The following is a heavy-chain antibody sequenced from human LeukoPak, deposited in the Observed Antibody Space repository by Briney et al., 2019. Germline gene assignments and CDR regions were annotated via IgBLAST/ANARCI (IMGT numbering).Heavy chain of an antibody. CDR2: IYHTGST. V-gene: IGHV4-61*01. Sequence: SETLSLNCTVSGGSVSSTSSSYFWNWMRQPPGKGLEWIGYIYHTGSTKYNPSLESRVTISVDTFKNQFSLKLRSVTAADTAVYYCTRSIMNFYVSGTWGRGTLVTVSS. CDR3: TRSIMNFYVSGT. D-gene: IGHD3-10*01. CDR1: GGSVSSTSSSYF. J-gene: IGHJ5*02.